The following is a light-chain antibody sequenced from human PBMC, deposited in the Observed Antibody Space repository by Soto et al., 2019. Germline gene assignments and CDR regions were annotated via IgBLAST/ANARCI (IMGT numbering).Light chain of an antibody. CDR2: RDN. J-gene: IGLJ2*01. Sequence: QSVLTQPPSASGTPGQRVAISCSGGSSDIGSNPVNWYLHLPGAAPKLLIYRDNQRPSGVPDRFSGSKSGTSASLTISGLQSEDEAEYCCSAWDDNIYGPVFGGGTKLTVL. CDR1: SSDIGSNP. V-gene: IGLV1-44*01. CDR3: SAWDDNIYGPV.